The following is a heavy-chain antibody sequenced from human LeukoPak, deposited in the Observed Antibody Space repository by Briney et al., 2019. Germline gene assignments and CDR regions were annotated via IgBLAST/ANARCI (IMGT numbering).Heavy chain of an antibody. CDR3: ARAPGDYRANWFDP. V-gene: IGHV4-30-2*01. D-gene: IGHD4-11*01. CDR2: IYHGGST. CDR1: GGSISSGGYS. J-gene: IGHJ5*02. Sequence: SETLSLTCAVSGGSISSGGYSWSWIRQPPGKGLEWIGYIYHGGSTYYNPSLKSRVTISVDRSKNQFSLKLSSVTAADTAVYYCARAPGDYRANWFDPWGQGTLVTVSS.